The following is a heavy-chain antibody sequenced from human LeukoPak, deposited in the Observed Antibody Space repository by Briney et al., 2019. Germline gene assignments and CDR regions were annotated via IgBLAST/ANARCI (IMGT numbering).Heavy chain of an antibody. V-gene: IGHV1-24*01. Sequence: ASVKVSCKVSESTVTALASTWVPGAPGKGLEWMGNFDPGDAETIYAQKFQGRLTMTEDRSTDTANMELSSLRSEDTAIYYCAKGKRPNEAFDIWGQGTLVTVSS. CDR3: AKGKRPNEAFDI. CDR2: FDPGDAET. J-gene: IGHJ3*02. D-gene: IGHD1-1*01. CDR1: ESTVTALA.